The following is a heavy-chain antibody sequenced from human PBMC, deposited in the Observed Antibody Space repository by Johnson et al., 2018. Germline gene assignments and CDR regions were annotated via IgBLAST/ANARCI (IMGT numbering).Heavy chain of an antibody. CDR3: ANTHVEMATIGGAFDI. Sequence: QVQLVESGGGVVQPGRSLRLSCAASGFTFSSYGMHWVRQAPGQGLEWVAVISYDGSNKYYADSVKGRFTISRDNSKNTLALQMNRLRAEDSAVYYCANTHVEMATIGGAFDIWGQGTMVTVSS. CDR2: ISYDGSNK. J-gene: IGHJ3*02. V-gene: IGHV3-30*18. D-gene: IGHD5-24*01. CDR1: GFTFSSYG.